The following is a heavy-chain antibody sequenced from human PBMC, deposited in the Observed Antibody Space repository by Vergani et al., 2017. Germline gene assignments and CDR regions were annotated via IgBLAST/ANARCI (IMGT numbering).Heavy chain of an antibody. D-gene: IGHD4-17*01. CDR1: GGSFSGYY. V-gene: IGHV4-34*01. Sequence: QVQLQQWGAGLLKPSETLSLTCAVYGGSFSGYYWSWIRQPPGKGLEWIGEINHSGSTNYNPSLKSLVTISVDTSKNQFSLKLSSVTAADTAVYYCASATTVTTRWFDPWGQGTLVTVSS. J-gene: IGHJ5*02. CDR3: ASATTVTTRWFDP. CDR2: INHSGST.